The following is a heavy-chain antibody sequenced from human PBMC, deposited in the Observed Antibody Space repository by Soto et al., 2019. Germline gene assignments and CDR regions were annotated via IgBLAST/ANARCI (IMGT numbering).Heavy chain of an antibody. J-gene: IGHJ3*02. CDR3: ARAIVVVTAGAFDI. V-gene: IGHV1-69*02. CDR2: IIRILGIA. CDR1: GGTFSSYT. Sequence: SVKVSCKASGGTFSSYTISWVRQAPGQGLEWMGRIIRILGIANYAQKFQGRVTITADKSTSTAYMELSSLRSEDTAVYYCARAIVVVTAGAFDIWGQGTMVTVSS. D-gene: IGHD2-21*02.